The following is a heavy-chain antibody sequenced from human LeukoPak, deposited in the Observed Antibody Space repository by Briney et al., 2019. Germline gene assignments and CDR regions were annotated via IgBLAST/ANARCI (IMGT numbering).Heavy chain of an antibody. V-gene: IGHV1-3*01. Sequence: ASVKVSCKASGYTFTSYAMHWVRQAPGQRLEWMGWINAGNGNTKYSQKFQGRVTITRDTSASTAYMELSSLRSEDTAVYYCARGREDSSGWYYFDYWGQGTLVTVSS. CDR3: ARGREDSSGWYYFDY. CDR2: INAGNGNT. J-gene: IGHJ4*02. D-gene: IGHD6-19*01. CDR1: GYTFTSYA.